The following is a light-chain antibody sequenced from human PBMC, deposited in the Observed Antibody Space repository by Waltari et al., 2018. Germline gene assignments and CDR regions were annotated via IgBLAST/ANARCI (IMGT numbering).Light chain of an antibody. CDR1: SSDVGNYDL. CDR3: CSYAGLGIYV. J-gene: IGLJ1*01. Sequence: CTGTSSDVGNYDLVSWYQQYPGKAPKLMVYEVTRRSSGVSDRFSGSKSGNTASLTIYGLQSEDEADYYCCSYAGLGIYVFGTGTKVTVL. V-gene: IGLV2-23*02. CDR2: EVT.